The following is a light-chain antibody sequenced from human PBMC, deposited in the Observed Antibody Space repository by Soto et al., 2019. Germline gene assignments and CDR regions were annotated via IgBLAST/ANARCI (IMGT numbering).Light chain of an antibody. V-gene: IGKV3-11*01. CDR3: QHRRS. J-gene: IGKJ2*01. Sequence: EIVLTQSPATLSLSPGEGATVSWRASQRISSYLAWYQQKPGQSPRLLIYDSLKRATDIPARFSGSGSGTDFTLTISSLEPEDSAVYYCQHRRSFGQGTKLEIK. CDR2: DSL. CDR1: QRISSY.